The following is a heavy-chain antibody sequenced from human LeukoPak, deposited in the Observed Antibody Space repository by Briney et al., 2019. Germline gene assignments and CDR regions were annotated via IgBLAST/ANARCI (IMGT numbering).Heavy chain of an antibody. CDR3: ARSWQWYEYYFDY. Sequence: GASVKVSCKASGYTFTGYYMHWVRPAPGQGLEWMGWINPNSGGTNYAQKFQGRVTMTRDTSISTAYMELGRLRSDDTAVYYCARSWQWYEYYFDYWGQGTLVTVSS. V-gene: IGHV1-2*02. J-gene: IGHJ4*02. D-gene: IGHD6-19*01. CDR1: GYTFTGYY. CDR2: INPNSGGT.